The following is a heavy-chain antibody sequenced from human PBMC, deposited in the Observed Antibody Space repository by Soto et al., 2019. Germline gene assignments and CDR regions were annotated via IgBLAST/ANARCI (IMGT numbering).Heavy chain of an antibody. Sequence: PSETLSLTCTVSGSSISISSYYWGWIRQPPGKGLEWIGSIYYSGSTYYNPSLKSRVTISVDTSMNQFSLKLSSVTAADTAVYYCARLGYYGSGSVDVWGQGTTVTVSS. J-gene: IGHJ6*02. CDR2: IYYSGST. CDR3: ARLGYYGSGSVDV. D-gene: IGHD3-10*01. CDR1: GSSISISSYY. V-gene: IGHV4-39*01.